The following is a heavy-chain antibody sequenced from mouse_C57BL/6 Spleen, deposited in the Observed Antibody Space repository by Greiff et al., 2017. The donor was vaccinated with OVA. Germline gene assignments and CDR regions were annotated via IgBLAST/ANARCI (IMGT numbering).Heavy chain of an antibody. CDR2: IYPGSGST. CDR1: GYTFTSYW. D-gene: IGHD1-1*01. J-gene: IGHJ3*01. V-gene: IGHV1-55*01. Sequence: QVQLKQPGAELVKPGASVKMSCKASGYTFTSYWITWVKQRPGQGLEWIGDIYPGSGSTNYNEKFKSKATLTVDTSSSTAYMQLSSLTSEDSAVYYCATTVVATDWFAYWGQGTLVTVSA. CDR3: ATTVVATDWFAY.